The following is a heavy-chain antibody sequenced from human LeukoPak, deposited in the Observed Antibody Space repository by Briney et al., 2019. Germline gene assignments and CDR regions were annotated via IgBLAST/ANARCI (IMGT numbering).Heavy chain of an antibody. D-gene: IGHD3-3*01. CDR3: ARHSRYDFWSGYYGNAFDI. CDR2: IYYSGST. Sequence: SETLSLTCTVSGGSISSSSNYWGWIRQPPGKGLEWIGSIYYSGSTYYNPSLKSRVTISVDTSKNQFSLKLSSVTAADTAVYYCARHSRYDFWSGYYGNAFDIWGQGTMVTVSS. J-gene: IGHJ3*02. CDR1: GGSISSSSNY. V-gene: IGHV4-39*01.